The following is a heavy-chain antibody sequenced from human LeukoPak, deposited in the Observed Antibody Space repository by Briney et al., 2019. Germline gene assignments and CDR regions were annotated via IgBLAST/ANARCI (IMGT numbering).Heavy chain of an antibody. CDR3: ARGGGAYYHGMDV. CDR1: GGSISSGGYS. Sequence: SETLSLTCAVSGGSISSGGYSWSWIRQPPGKGLEWIGYIYHSGSTYYNPSLKSRVTISVDRSKNQFSLKLSSVTAADTAVYYCARGGGAYYHGMDVWGQGTTVTVSS. CDR2: IYHSGST. V-gene: IGHV4-30-2*01. D-gene: IGHD3-16*01. J-gene: IGHJ6*02.